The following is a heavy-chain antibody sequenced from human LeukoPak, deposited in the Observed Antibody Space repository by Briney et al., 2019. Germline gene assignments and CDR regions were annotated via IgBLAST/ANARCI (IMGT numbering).Heavy chain of an antibody. CDR1: GFTFNNYA. CDR3: ARDILVVTAIKRMPGYFDL. D-gene: IGHD2-21*02. Sequence: GGSLRLSCAASGFTFNNYALSWVRQTPGKGLEWVSAIVGSRPDTYHADSVNGRFTVSRDNSKNTLYLQMNSLRAEDTAVYYCARDILVVTAIKRMPGYFDLWGRGTLVTVSS. V-gene: IGHV3-23*01. J-gene: IGHJ2*01. CDR2: IVGSRPDT.